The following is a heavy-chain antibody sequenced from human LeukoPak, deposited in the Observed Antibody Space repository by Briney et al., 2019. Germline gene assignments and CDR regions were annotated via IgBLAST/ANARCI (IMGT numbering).Heavy chain of an antibody. J-gene: IGHJ3*02. V-gene: IGHV4-34*01. CDR3: ARGKWLLPPSAFDI. D-gene: IGHD3-22*01. Sequence: PSETLSLTCAVYGGSFSGYYWSWIRQPPGKGLEWIGEINHSGSTNYNPSLKSRVTISVDTSKNQFSLKLSSVTAADTAVYYCARGKWLLPPSAFDIWGQGTMVTVSS. CDR1: GGSFSGYY. CDR2: INHSGST.